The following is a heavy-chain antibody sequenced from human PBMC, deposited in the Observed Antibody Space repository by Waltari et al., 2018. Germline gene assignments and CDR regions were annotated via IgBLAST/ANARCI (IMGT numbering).Heavy chain of an antibody. V-gene: IGHV4-39*07. Sequence: QLQLQESGPGLVKPSETLSLTCTVSGGSISSSSYYWGWIRQPPGKGLEWIGSIYYSGSTYYNPSLKSRVTISVDTSKNQFSLKLSSVTAADTAVYYCAGRDYYDSSGGLGHWDQGSLVTVSS. J-gene: IGHJ1*01. D-gene: IGHD3-22*01. CDR2: IYYSGST. CDR1: GGSISSSSYY. CDR3: AGRDYYDSSGGLGH.